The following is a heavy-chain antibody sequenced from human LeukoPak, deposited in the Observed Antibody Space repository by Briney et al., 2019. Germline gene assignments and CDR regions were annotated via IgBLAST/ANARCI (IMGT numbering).Heavy chain of an antibody. CDR3: AKDPRDYDILTGYLSH. V-gene: IGHV3-23*01. CDR2: ISGSGGST. J-gene: IGHJ4*02. Sequence: GGSLRLSCAASGFTVSSNYMSWVRQAPGKGLEWVSAISGSGGSTYYADSVKGRFTISRDNSKNTLYLQMNSLRAEDTAVYYCAKDPRDYDILTGYLSHWGQGTLVTVSS. D-gene: IGHD3-9*01. CDR1: GFTVSSNY.